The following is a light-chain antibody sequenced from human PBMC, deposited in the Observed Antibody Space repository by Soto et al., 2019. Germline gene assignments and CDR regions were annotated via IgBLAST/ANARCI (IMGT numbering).Light chain of an antibody. J-gene: IGKJ5*01. CDR1: QSVSRY. Sequence: EIVMTKSPATLSLSPGERATLSCRASQSVSRYLAWYQQKPGQAPRLLIYYISTRATGIPARFSGSGSGTEFTLTINSLQSEDSAVYYCQQHNQWPITFGQGTRLEIK. CDR3: QQHNQWPIT. V-gene: IGKV3D-15*01. CDR2: YIS.